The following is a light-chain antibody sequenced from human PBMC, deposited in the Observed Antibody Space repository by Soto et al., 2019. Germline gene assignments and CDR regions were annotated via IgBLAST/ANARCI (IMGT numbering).Light chain of an antibody. CDR1: SSDVGSYNL. CDR2: EVS. V-gene: IGLV2-23*02. Sequence: QAVVTQPASVSGSPGQSITISCTGTSSDVGSYNLVSWYQHHPGKAPKLMIYEVSKRPSGVSNRFSGSKSGNTASLTISGRQAEDEADYYCCSYAGSSTFPYVFGTGTKVTVL. J-gene: IGLJ1*01. CDR3: CSYAGSSTFPYV.